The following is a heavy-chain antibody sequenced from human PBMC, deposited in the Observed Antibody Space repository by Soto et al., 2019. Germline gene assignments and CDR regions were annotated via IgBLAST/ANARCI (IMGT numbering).Heavy chain of an antibody. CDR2: IYHSVRP. CDR1: SGSISSSNW. Sequence: SETLSLTCAVSSGSISSSNWWSWVRQPPGKGLEWIGEIYHSVRPNYNPSLKSRVTISVDKSKNQFSLNLTSVTAADTAVYYCARSPSHAFDIWGQGTMVTVSS. V-gene: IGHV4-4*02. CDR3: ARSPSHAFDI. J-gene: IGHJ3*02.